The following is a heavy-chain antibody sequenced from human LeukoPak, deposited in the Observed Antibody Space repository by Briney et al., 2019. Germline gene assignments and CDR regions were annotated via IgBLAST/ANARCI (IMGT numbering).Heavy chain of an antibody. J-gene: IGHJ3*02. CDR2: IYSGGTT. CDR1: GFTVSGNY. V-gene: IGHV3-53*01. D-gene: IGHD4-17*01. Sequence: WGSLRLSCVASGFTVSGNYMTWVCQAPGKGLEWVSVIYSGGTTHYGDSVKGRFTISRDNSKNTLYLQMNSLRAEDTAVYYCARETVTTVTAYALDIGGPGTPGTVSS. CDR3: ARETVTTVTAYALDI.